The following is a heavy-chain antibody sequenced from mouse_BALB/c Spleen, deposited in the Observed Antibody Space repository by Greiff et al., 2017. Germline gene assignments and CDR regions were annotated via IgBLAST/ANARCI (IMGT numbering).Heavy chain of an antibody. Sequence: EVKVEESGGGLVQPGGSMKLSCVASGFTFSNYWMNWVRQSPEKGLEWVAEIRLKSNNYATHYAESVKGRFTISRDDSKSSVYLQMNNLRAEDTGIYYCTRGGNYDYAMDYWGQGTSVTVSS. CDR2: IRLKSNNYAT. CDR1: GFTFSNYW. V-gene: IGHV6-6*02. J-gene: IGHJ4*01. D-gene: IGHD2-1*01. CDR3: TRGGNYDYAMDY.